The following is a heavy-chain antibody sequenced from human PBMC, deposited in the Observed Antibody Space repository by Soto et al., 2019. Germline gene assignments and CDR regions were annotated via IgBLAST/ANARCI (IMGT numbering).Heavy chain of an antibody. Sequence: ASVKVSCQASGYTFTTYDFVWVRQAPGQGLEWMGWMNPNSGYTGYAQKFQGRLTMTRTTSISTAYMELSSLRSEDTALYYCARVWVGGGNTNFDLWGQGTLATVSS. CDR3: ARVWVGGGNTNFDL. CDR1: GYTFTTYD. D-gene: IGHD2-15*01. CDR2: MNPNSGYT. J-gene: IGHJ4*02. V-gene: IGHV1-8*01.